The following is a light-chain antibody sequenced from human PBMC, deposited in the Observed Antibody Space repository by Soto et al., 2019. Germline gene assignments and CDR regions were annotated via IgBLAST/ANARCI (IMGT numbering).Light chain of an antibody. J-gene: IGLJ2*01. CDR1: RSDVGGYNY. Sequence: QSALTQPASVSGSPGQSITISCTGTRSDVGGYNYVSWYKQKPGKAPKLVIYDVSHRPSGVSDRFFGSKSGNTASLIISGLQAEDEADYYSFSYSTSRARIFGGGTKVTVL. V-gene: IGLV2-14*01. CDR2: DVS. CDR3: FSYSTSRARI.